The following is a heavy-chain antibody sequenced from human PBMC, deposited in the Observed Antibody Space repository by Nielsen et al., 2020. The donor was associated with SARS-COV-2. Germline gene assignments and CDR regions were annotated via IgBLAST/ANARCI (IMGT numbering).Heavy chain of an antibody. CDR2: INSDGSST. V-gene: IGHV3-74*01. CDR3: ATGGLWF. CDR1: GFTFSSYW. J-gene: IGHJ4*02. D-gene: IGHD3-10*01. Sequence: GESLKISCAASGFTFSSYWMHWVRQAPGKGLVWASRINSDGSSTSYADSVKGRFTISRDNAKNTLYLQMNSLRAEDTAVYYCATGGLWFGGQGTLVTVSS.